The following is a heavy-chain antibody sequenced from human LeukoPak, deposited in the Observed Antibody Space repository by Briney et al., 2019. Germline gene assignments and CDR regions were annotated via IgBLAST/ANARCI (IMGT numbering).Heavy chain of an antibody. V-gene: IGHV4-39*01. CDR2: IFFSGST. D-gene: IGHD6-19*01. CDR3: ARHVEIAVAGPIEY. Sequence: KPSETLSLSCTVSGASISNSRDYWGWIRQPPGKGLEWIGRIFFSGSTYYNPSLKSRAAISVDSSKNQFSLKLSSVTAADTAFYYCARHVEIAVAGPIEYWGQGTLVPVSS. CDR1: GASISNSRDY. J-gene: IGHJ4*02.